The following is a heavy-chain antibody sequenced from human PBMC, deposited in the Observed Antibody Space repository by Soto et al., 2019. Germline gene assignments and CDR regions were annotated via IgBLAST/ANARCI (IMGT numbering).Heavy chain of an antibody. Sequence: QVQLVQSGAEVKKPGSSVKVSCKASGGTFSSYTISRVRQAPGQGLEWMGRIIPILGIANYAQKFQGRVTITADKSTSTAYMELSSLRSEDTAVYYCASHREYYYDSSGYYPFDYWGQGTLVTVSS. CDR3: ASHREYYYDSSGYYPFDY. CDR2: IIPILGIA. V-gene: IGHV1-69*02. J-gene: IGHJ4*02. CDR1: GGTFSSYT. D-gene: IGHD3-22*01.